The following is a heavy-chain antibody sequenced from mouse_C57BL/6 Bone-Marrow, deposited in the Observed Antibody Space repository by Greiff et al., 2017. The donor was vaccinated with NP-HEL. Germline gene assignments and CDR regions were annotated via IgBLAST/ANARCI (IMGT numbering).Heavy chain of an antibody. V-gene: IGHV1-82*01. J-gene: IGHJ3*01. CDR1: GYAFSSSW. CDR2: IYPGDGDT. CDR3: AREGYGYGFAY. Sequence: VQVVESGPELVKPGASVKISCKASGYAFSSSWMNWVKQRPGKGLEWIGRIYPGDGDTNYNGKFKGKATLTADKSSSTAYMQLSSLTSEDSAVYFCAREGYGYGFAYWGQGTLVTVSA. D-gene: IGHD2-2*01.